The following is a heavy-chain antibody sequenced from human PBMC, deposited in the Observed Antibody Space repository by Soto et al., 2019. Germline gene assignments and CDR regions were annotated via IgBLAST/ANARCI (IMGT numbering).Heavy chain of an antibody. CDR1: GFTFSSYW. V-gene: IGHV3-7*03. D-gene: IGHD2-2*01. J-gene: IGHJ4*02. CDR3: AREADCSSTSCYFLIDY. Sequence: QTGGTLRLSCAASGFTFSSYWMSWVRQAPGKGLEWVANIKHDGSENYYVDSVKGRFTISRENAKNSLYLQMNSLRAEDTAVYYCAREADCSSTSCYFLIDYWGQGTLVTVSS. CDR2: IKHDGSEN.